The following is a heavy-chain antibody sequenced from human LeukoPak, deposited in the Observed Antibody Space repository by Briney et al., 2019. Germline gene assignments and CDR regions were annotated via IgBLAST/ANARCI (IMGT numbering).Heavy chain of an antibody. D-gene: IGHD2-2*01. CDR2: IYPSDSDT. V-gene: IGHV5-51*07. Sequence: GESLKISCKGYGYSFPYYWIGWVHQIPGKGQEWMGIIYPSDSDTRYSPSFQDQAPIPAAKSISTASLQWTSLRGSDSAIYYCARSCGTTCYGWHRFDPWGQGTLVTVSS. CDR3: ARSCGTTCYGWHRFDP. CDR1: GYSFPYYW. J-gene: IGHJ5*02.